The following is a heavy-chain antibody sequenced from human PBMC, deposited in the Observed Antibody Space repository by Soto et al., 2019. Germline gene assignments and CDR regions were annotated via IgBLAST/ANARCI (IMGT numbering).Heavy chain of an antibody. CDR3: AKDEDTAMVMVFYYYYGMDV. D-gene: IGHD5-18*01. Sequence: GGSLRLSCAASGFTFSSYAMSWVRQAPGKGLEWVSAISGSGGSTYYADSVKGRFTISRDNSKNTLYLQMNSLRAEDTAVYYCAKDEDTAMVMVFYYYYGMDVWGQGTTVTVSS. J-gene: IGHJ6*02. CDR1: GFTFSSYA. V-gene: IGHV3-23*01. CDR2: ISGSGGST.